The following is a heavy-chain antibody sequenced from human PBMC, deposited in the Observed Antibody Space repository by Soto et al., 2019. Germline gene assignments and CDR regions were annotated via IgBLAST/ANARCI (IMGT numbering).Heavy chain of an antibody. J-gene: IGHJ6*02. Sequence: PSETLSLTCTVSVGAINSGNYYWCWIRHPPGKGLEWIGSIYFGGGYTYYNSSLKSRVTMSVDTSKNQFSLKLTSVTAADTAVYYCARGPTVSNYYYYGMDVWGQGTTVTVSS. CDR1: VGAINSGNYY. CDR2: IYFGGGYT. D-gene: IGHD4-17*01. V-gene: IGHV4-39*01. CDR3: ARGPTVSNYYYYGMDV.